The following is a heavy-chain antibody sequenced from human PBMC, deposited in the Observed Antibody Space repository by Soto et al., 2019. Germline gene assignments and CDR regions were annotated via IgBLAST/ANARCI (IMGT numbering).Heavy chain of an antibody. V-gene: IGHV3-21*01. CDR2: ISSSSSYM. CDR1: GFTFSSYS. Sequence: KPGGSMRLSCAASGFTFSSYSMNWVRQAPGKGLEWVSSISSSSSYMYYADSVKGRFTISRDNAKNSLYLQMNSLRAEDTAVYYCAKPPAPKLGMDVWGQGTTVTVSS. J-gene: IGHJ6*02. CDR3: AKPPAPKLGMDV. D-gene: IGHD1-7*01.